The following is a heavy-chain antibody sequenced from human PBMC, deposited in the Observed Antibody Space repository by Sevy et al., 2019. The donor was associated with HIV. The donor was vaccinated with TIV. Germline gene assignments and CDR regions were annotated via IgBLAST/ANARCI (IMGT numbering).Heavy chain of an antibody. D-gene: IGHD3-22*01. V-gene: IGHV3-66*01. CDR2: IDSGGST. J-gene: IGHJ6*02. CDR3: ARDRYYDASGYYYCYYGMDV. Sequence: GGSLRLSCEASGFTVSGNYMAWVRLAPGKGLEWVSLIDSGGSTYYADSVKGRFTISRDNAKNTLYLQRNPLRAEDTAVYFCARDRYYDASGYYYCYYGMDVWGQGTTVTVSS. CDR1: GFTVSGNY.